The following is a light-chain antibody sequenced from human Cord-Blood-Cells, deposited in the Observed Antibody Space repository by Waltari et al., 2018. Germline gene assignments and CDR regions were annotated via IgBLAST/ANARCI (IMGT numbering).Light chain of an antibody. Sequence: EFVLTQSPATLSLSPGERATLSCRASQSVSSYLAWYQQKPGQAPRLLIYDASNRATGIPARFIGSGSGTDFTLTISSLEPEDFAVYYCQQRSNWPPWTFGQGTKVEIK. CDR2: DAS. V-gene: IGKV3-11*01. CDR3: QQRSNWPPWT. J-gene: IGKJ1*01. CDR1: QSVSSY.